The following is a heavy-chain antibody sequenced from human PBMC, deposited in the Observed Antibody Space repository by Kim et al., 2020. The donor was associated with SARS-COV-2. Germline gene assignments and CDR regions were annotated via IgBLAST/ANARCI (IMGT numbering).Heavy chain of an antibody. Sequence: SETLSLTCTVSGGSISSGGYYWSWIRQHPGKGLEWIGYIYYSGSTYYNPSLKSRVTISVDTSKNQFSLKLSSVTAADTAVYYCARNIGITMIVVVTGWFDPGGQGTLAT. CDR3: ARNIGITMIVVVTGWFDP. J-gene: IGHJ5*02. CDR1: GGSISSGGYY. D-gene: IGHD3-22*01. V-gene: IGHV4-31*03. CDR2: IYYSGST.